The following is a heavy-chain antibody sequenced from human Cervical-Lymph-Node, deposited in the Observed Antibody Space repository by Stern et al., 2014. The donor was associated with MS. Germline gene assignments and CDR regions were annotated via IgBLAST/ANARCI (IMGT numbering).Heavy chain of an antibody. CDR2: IYYSGST. D-gene: IGHD4/OR15-4a*01. CDR3: VRGGEGYGEHYYYYGMDV. CDR1: GGSISSGGYY. V-gene: IGHV4-31*03. Sequence: QLQLQESGPGLVKPSQTLSLTCTVSGGSISSGGYYWSWIRQHPGKGLEWIGYIYYSGSTYYNPSLKSRVTISVDTSKNQFSLKLSSVTAADTAVYYCVRGGEGYGEHYYYYGMDVWGQGTTVTVSS. J-gene: IGHJ6*02.